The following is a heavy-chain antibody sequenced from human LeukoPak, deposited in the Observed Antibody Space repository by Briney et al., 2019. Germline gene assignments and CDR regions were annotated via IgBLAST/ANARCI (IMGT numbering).Heavy chain of an antibody. Sequence: HPGGSLRLSCAASGFTFSSYWMSWVRQAPGKGLEWVANIKQDGSEKYYVDSVKGRFTISRDNAKNSLYLQMNSLRAEDTAVYCCAREVGATQHKTTINWGQGTLVTVSS. CDR2: IKQDGSEK. CDR1: GFTFSSYW. J-gene: IGHJ4*02. CDR3: AREVGATQHKTTIN. V-gene: IGHV3-7*01. D-gene: IGHD1-26*01.